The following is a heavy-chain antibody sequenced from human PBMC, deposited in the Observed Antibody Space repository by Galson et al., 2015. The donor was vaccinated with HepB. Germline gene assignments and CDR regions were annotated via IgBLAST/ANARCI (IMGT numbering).Heavy chain of an antibody. CDR1: GYTFTSYA. Sequence: SVKVSCKASGYTFTSYAMHWVRQAPGQRLEWMGGIIPTFGTANYAQKFQGRVTITADESTSTAYMELSSLRSEDTAVYYCAIGARVWGGVCTGGVCYYYGSGSYYKYYYYMDVWGKGTTVTVSS. J-gene: IGHJ6*03. V-gene: IGHV1-69*13. CDR2: IIPTFGTA. CDR3: AIGARVWGGVCTGGVCYYYGSGSYYKYYYYMDV. D-gene: IGHD3-10*01.